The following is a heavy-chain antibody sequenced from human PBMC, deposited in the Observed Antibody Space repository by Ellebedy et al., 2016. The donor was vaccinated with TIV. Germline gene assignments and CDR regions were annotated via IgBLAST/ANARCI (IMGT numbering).Heavy chain of an antibody. D-gene: IGHD4-17*01. V-gene: IGHV3-7*01. CDR3: AVTVSTWEC. J-gene: IGHJ4*02. Sequence: GGSLRLXCAASGFTLSNYWMNWVRQAPGKGVEWVANVKQDGREKNYVDSVKGRFTISRDNAKNSLYLQMNSVRAEDTAVYYCAVTVSTWECWGQGTLVTVSS. CDR1: GFTLSNYW. CDR2: VKQDGREK.